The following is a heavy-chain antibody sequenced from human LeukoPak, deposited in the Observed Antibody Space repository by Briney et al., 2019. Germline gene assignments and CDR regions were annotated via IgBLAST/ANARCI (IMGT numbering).Heavy chain of an antibody. D-gene: IGHD2-15*01. Sequence: ASVKVSCKASGYTFTGYYMHWVRQAPGQGLEWMGRINPNSGGTNYAQKFQGRVTMTRDTSISTAYMELSRLRSDDTAVYYCATFSDCSGGSCYPFDYWGQGTLVTVSS. V-gene: IGHV1-2*06. CDR3: ATFSDCSGGSCYPFDY. CDR2: INPNSGGT. CDR1: GYTFTGYY. J-gene: IGHJ4*02.